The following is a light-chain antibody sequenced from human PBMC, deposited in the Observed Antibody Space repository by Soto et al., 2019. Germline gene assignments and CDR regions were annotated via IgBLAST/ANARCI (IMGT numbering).Light chain of an antibody. CDR1: QSINNK. V-gene: IGKV3-15*01. CDR2: GAS. Sequence: EIVMTKSTATLSVSPGERVTLSCRASQSINNKVAWYQQKPGQAPRLLIYGASTRATGISARFSGSGSGTEFTLTISSLQSEDFAVYYCQQYNNWPPITFGQGTRLEI. J-gene: IGKJ5*01. CDR3: QQYNNWPPIT.